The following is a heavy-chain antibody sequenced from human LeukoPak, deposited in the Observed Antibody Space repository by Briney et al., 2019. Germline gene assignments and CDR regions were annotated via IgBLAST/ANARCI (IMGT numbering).Heavy chain of an antibody. Sequence: PGGSLRLSCVASGLTFSNFWMTWLRQAPGKGLEWVANIKQDGSETYYLDSVRGRFTISRDNSKSTLYLQMNNLRAEDTAVYYCAKHWSYCSTTSCFFNYYYYYMDVWGKGTTVTVSS. J-gene: IGHJ6*03. D-gene: IGHD2-2*01. CDR3: AKHWSYCSTTSCFFNYYYYYMDV. V-gene: IGHV3-7*03. CDR1: GLTFSNFW. CDR2: IKQDGSET.